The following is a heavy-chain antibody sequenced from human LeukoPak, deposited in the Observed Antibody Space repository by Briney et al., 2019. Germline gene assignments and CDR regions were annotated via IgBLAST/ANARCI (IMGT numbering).Heavy chain of an antibody. V-gene: IGHV4-59*01. Sequence: SETLSLTCTVSGGSISSYYWSWIRQPPGKGLEWIGYIYYSGSTNYNPSLKSRVTISVDTSKNQFSLKLSSVTAADTAVYYCARQGSGRTVTTRAYYYYGMDVWGQGTTVTVSS. CDR1: GGSISSYY. CDR2: IYYSGST. J-gene: IGHJ6*02. CDR3: ARQGSGRTVTTRAYYYYGMDV. D-gene: IGHD4-17*01.